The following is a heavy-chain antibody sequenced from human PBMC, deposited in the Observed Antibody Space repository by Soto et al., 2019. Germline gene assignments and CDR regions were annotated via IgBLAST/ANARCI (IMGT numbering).Heavy chain of an antibody. CDR1: GGPLSGYC. Sequence: SDTLSLTCSVSGGPLSGYCWNWIRQSPEKGLEWIGFMCYNGYTRLNPSLNSRGTVSLDTSKSQFSLHLRSVTATDTATYLCARWVVAWHTFDSWAHGILVNVSS. J-gene: IGHJ4*01. CDR3: ARWVVAWHTFDS. V-gene: IGHV4-59*08. CDR2: MCYNGYT.